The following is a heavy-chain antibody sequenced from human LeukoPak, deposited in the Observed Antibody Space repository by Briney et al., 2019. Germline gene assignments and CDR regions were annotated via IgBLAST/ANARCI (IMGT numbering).Heavy chain of an antibody. Sequence: PSETLSLTCAVSGYSISSGYYWGWIRQPPGQGLEWIGSIYHSGSTYYNPSLKSRVTISVDTSKNQFSLKLSSVTAADTAVYYCARRGLYYYDSSGPDAFDIWGQGTMVTVSS. J-gene: IGHJ3*02. CDR2: IYHSGST. CDR1: GYSISSGYY. CDR3: ARRGLYYYDSSGPDAFDI. D-gene: IGHD3-22*01. V-gene: IGHV4-38-2*01.